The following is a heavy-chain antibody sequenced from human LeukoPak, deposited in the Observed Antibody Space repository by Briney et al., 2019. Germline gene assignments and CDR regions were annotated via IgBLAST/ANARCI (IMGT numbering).Heavy chain of an antibody. CDR3: ARAGAAVTMFFYF. J-gene: IGHJ4*02. D-gene: IGHD4-17*01. CDR1: GYTFSDFG. CDR2: IGAYNDNT. Sequence: ASVKVSCKASGYTFSDFGITWVRQAPGQGVEWMGWIGAYNDNTNYPQKFQGRVTLTTDTSTSTAYMELRSLTSDDTALYYCARAGAAVTMFFYFWGQGTLVTVSS. V-gene: IGHV1-18*01.